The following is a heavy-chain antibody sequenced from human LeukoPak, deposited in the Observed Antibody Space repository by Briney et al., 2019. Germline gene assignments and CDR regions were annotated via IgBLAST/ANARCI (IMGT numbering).Heavy chain of an antibody. CDR3: ARDRYGYNSGYYTY. J-gene: IGHJ4*02. CDR1: GFTFSSYS. V-gene: IGHV3-48*01. CDR2: ISSSSSTI. Sequence: GGSLRLSCAASGFTFSSYSMNWVRQAPGKGLEWVSYISSSSSTIYYADSVKGRFTISRDNAKNSLYLQMNSLRAEDTAVYYCARDRYGYNSGYYTYWGQGTLVSVSS. D-gene: IGHD6-19*01.